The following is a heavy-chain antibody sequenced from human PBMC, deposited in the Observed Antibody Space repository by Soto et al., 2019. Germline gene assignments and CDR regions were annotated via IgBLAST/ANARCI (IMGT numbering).Heavy chain of an antibody. J-gene: IGHJ4*02. CDR3: ARDFPGPTVVTRYHFDY. CDR2: ISYDGSNK. Sequence: GGSLRLSCAASGFTFSSYAMHWVRQAPGKGLEWVAVISYDGSNKYYADSVKGRFTISRDNSKNTLYLQMNSLRAEDTAVYYCARDFPGPTVVTRYHFDYWGQGTLVTVYS. D-gene: IGHD4-17*01. CDR1: GFTFSSYA. V-gene: IGHV3-30-3*01.